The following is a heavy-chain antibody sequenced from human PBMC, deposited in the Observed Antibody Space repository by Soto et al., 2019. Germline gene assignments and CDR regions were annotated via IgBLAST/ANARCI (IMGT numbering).Heavy chain of an antibody. CDR1: GGSISSGGYY. CDR2: IYYSGST. CDR3: ARAGLEYYDSSGYYFDGFDY. J-gene: IGHJ4*02. V-gene: IGHV4-31*03. D-gene: IGHD3-22*01. Sequence: PSETLSLTCTVSGGSISSGGYYWSWIRQHPGKGLEWIGYIYYSGSTYYNPSLKSRVTISVDTSKNQFSLKLSSVTAADTAVYYCARAGLEYYDSSGYYFDGFDYWGQGTLVTVSS.